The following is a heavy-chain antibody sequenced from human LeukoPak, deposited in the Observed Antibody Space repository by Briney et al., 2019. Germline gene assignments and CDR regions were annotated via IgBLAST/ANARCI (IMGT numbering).Heavy chain of an antibody. CDR3: ARSYCYDSSGYAFDI. Sequence: SGGSLRLSCAASGFTFSGYSMNWVRLAPGKGLECVSSISSSSSYIYYADSVKGRFTISRDNAKNSLYLQMNSLRAEDTAVYYCARSYCYDSSGYAFDIWGQGTMVTVSS. D-gene: IGHD3-22*01. J-gene: IGHJ3*02. CDR2: ISSSSSYI. V-gene: IGHV3-21*01. CDR1: GFTFSGYS.